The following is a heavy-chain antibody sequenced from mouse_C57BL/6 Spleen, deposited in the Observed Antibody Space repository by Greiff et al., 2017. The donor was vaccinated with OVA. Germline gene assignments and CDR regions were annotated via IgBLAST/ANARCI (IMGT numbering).Heavy chain of an antibody. V-gene: IGHV2-2*01. D-gene: IGHD1-1*01. Sequence: VQLVESGPGLVQPSQSLSITCTVSGFSLTSYGVHWVRQSPGKGLEWLGVIWSGGSTDYNAAFISRLSISKDNSKSQVFFKMNSLQADDTAIYYCARNYYGSSGGFAYWGQGTLVTVSA. J-gene: IGHJ3*01. CDR2: IWSGGST. CDR3: ARNYYGSSGGFAY. CDR1: GFSLTSYG.